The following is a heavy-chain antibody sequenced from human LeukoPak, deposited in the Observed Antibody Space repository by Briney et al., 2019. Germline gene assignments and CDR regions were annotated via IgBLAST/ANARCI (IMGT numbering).Heavy chain of an antibody. J-gene: IGHJ4*02. CDR2: IRSKAYGGTT. CDR3: TRGKDVVVPAAIEYYFDY. D-gene: IGHD2-2*02. Sequence: GGSLRLSCTASGFTFGDYAMSWVRQAPGKGLEGVGFIRSKAYGGTTEYAASGKGRFTIARDDSKSIAYLQMNSLKTEDTAVYYCTRGKDVVVPAAIEYYFDYWGQGTLVTVSA. V-gene: IGHV3-49*04. CDR1: GFTFGDYA.